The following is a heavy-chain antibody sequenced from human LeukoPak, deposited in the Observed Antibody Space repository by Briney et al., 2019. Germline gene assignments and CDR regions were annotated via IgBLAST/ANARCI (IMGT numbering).Heavy chain of an antibody. CDR2: ISSSGSTI. V-gene: IGHV3-48*03. CDR3: AELGITMIGGV. D-gene: IGHD3-10*02. Sequence: GGSLRLSCAASGFTFSSYEMNWVRQAPGKGLEWVSYISSSGSTIYYADSVKGRFTISRDNAKNSLYLQMNSLRAEDTAVYYCAELGITMIGGVWGRGTAVTISS. CDR1: GFTFSSYE. J-gene: IGHJ6*04.